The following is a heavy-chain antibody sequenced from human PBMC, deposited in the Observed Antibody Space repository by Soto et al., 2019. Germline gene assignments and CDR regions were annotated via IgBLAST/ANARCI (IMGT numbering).Heavy chain of an antibody. CDR1: GDSVSSNSAA. D-gene: IGHD5-18*01. V-gene: IGHV6-1*01. Sequence: SQTLSLTCAISGDSVSSNSAAWNWIRQSPSRGLEWLGRTYYRSKWYNDYAVSVKSRITINPDTSKNQFSLQLNSVTPEDTAVYYGAGDTDTAMVTFDYWGQGTLGTFCS. CDR2: TYYRSKWYN. CDR3: AGDTDTAMVTFDY. J-gene: IGHJ4*02.